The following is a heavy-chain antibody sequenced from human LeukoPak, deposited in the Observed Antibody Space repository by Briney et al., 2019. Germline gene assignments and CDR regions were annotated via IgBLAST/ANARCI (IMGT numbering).Heavy chain of an antibody. CDR1: GFTFSSYW. V-gene: IGHV3-7*01. Sequence: PGGSLRLSCAASGFTFSSYWMSWVRQAPVKELEWVANIKQDGSEKYYVDSVKGRFTISRDNAKNSLYLQMNSLRAEDTAVYYCARCPQKYYYDSSGYDYVDYWGQGTLVTVSS. CDR2: IKQDGSEK. D-gene: IGHD3-22*01. J-gene: IGHJ4*02. CDR3: ARCPQKYYYDSSGYDYVDY.